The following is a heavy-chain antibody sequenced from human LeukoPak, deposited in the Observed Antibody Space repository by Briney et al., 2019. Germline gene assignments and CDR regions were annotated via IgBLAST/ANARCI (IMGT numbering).Heavy chain of an antibody. CDR1: GYIFTSYW. Sequence: GDSLKISSKGSGYIFTSYWICLLRPMPGKVLELIWIIYPGDSNTRDNPSFQGHVTISADKTITTSYLQWSSLKASENAMYYCARDYYDSSGYYDDAFDIWGQGTMVTVSS. J-gene: IGHJ3*02. D-gene: IGHD3-22*01. V-gene: IGHV5-51*01. CDR3: ARDYYDSSGYYDDAFDI. CDR2: IYPGDSNT.